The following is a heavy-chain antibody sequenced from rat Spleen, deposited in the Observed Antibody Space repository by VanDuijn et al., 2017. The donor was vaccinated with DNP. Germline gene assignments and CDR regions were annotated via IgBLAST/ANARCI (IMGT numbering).Heavy chain of an antibody. CDR2: ITGSGGTT. CDR1: GFTFNNYW. D-gene: IGHD2-7*01. Sequence: EVQLVESGGDLVQPGRSLKLSCVASGFTFNNYWMTWIRQVPGKGLEWVASITGSGGTTYYPDSVKGRFTISRDNAKSSLYLQMDSLRSEDTATYYCARLLAGRSYYFDYWGQGVMVTVSS. CDR3: ARLLAGRSYYFDY. V-gene: IGHV5-31*01. J-gene: IGHJ2*01.